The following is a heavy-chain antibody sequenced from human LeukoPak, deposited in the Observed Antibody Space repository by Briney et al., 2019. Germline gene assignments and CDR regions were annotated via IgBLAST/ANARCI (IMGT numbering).Heavy chain of an antibody. V-gene: IGHV3-11*01. Sequence: GGSLRLFCAASGFTFSDYYMSWIRQAPGKGLEWVSYISGSGSTIYYADSVKGRFTISRDNAKNSLYLQMNSLRAEDTAVYYCARGKTYYYDSSGYYLGYWGQGTLVTVSS. D-gene: IGHD3-22*01. J-gene: IGHJ4*02. CDR1: GFTFSDYY. CDR3: ARGKTYYYDSSGYYLGY. CDR2: ISGSGSTI.